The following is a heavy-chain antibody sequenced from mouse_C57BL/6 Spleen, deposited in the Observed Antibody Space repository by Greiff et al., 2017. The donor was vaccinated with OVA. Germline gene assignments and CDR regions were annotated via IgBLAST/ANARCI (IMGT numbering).Heavy chain of an antibody. CDR2: INPSTGGT. D-gene: IGHD2-4*01. CDR3: ARAGYDYDGPYAMDY. Sequence: VQLQQSGPALVKPGASVKISCKASGYSFTGYYMNWVKQSPEKSLEWIGEINPSTGGTTYNQKFKAKATLTVDKSSSTAYMQLKSLTSEDSAVYYCARAGYDYDGPYAMDYWGQGTSVTVSS. V-gene: IGHV1-42*01. CDR1: GYSFTGYY. J-gene: IGHJ4*01.